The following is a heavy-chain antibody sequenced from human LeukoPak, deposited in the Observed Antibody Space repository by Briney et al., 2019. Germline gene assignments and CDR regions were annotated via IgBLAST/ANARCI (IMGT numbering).Heavy chain of an antibody. CDR3: ARVGGLRLGELSFKGFYYYYGMDV. J-gene: IGHJ6*02. V-gene: IGHV1-18*01. CDR2: ISAYNGNT. Sequence: ASVKVSCKASGYTFTSYGISWVRQAPGQGLEWMGWISAYNGNTNYAQKLQGGVTMTTDTSTSTAYMELRSLRSDDTAVYYCARVGGLRLGELSFKGFYYYYGMDVWGQGTTVTVSS. CDR1: GYTFTSYG. D-gene: IGHD3-16*02.